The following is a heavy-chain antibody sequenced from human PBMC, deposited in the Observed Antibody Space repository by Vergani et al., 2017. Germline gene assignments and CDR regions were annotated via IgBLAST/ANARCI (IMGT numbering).Heavy chain of an antibody. CDR1: FIPFRIFY. V-gene: IGHV4-59*01. J-gene: IGHJ5*02. Sequence: QVQLQESGPGLVKPWETLSLPCRVSFIPFRIFYCTWFPHPPGKGLEWIGSIHYSENTNYNPSLKARVTISVDTSKNQFSLTLTSVTAADTAVYYCASDTHSGQRADRWGQGILVTVTS. CDR3: ASDTHSGQRADR. CDR2: IHYSENT. D-gene: IGHD6-19*01.